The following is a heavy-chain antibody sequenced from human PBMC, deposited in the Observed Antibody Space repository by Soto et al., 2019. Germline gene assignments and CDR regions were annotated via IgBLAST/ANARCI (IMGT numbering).Heavy chain of an antibody. D-gene: IGHD3-3*01. V-gene: IGHV1-3*01. CDR2: INAGNGNT. CDR1: GYTFTSYA. J-gene: IGHJ6*02. Sequence: QVQLVQSGAEVKKPGASVKVSCKASGYTFTSYAMHWVRQAPGQRLEWMGWINAGNGNTKYSQKFQGRVTITRDTSASTAYMELSSLRSEDTAVYYCARPITISGSGGMDVWGQGTTVTVSS. CDR3: ARPITISGSGGMDV.